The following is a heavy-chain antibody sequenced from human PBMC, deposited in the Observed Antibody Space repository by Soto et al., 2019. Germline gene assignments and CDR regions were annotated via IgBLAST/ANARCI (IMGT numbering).Heavy chain of an antibody. CDR2: IIPIFGTP. D-gene: IGHD3-10*01. V-gene: IGHV1-69*01. CDR1: GGIFNTYA. CDR3: ARDRDYYGSGNYYNRIDF. Sequence: QVQLVQSGPEVKEPGSSVTLTCKVSGGIFNTYAISWLRQAPGQGLEWMGGIIPIFGTPNYAQRFQGRVTITADESTSASDMELIRLRSDDTAVYYCARDRDYYGSGNYYNRIDFCGQGALGSVSS. J-gene: IGHJ4*02.